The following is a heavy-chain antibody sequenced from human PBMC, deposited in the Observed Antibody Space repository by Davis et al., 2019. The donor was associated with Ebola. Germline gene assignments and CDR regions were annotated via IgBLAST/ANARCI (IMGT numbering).Heavy chain of an antibody. CDR3: ARATGLDY. CDR1: GFTFSGSA. D-gene: IGHD1-14*01. V-gene: IGHV3-30-3*01. CDR2: ISYDGSNK. Sequence: GESLKISCAASGFTFSGSAMHWVRQAPGKGLEWVAVISYDGSNKYYADSVKGRFTISRDNSKNTLYLQMNSLRAEDTAVYYCARATGLDYWGQGTLVTVSS. J-gene: IGHJ4*02.